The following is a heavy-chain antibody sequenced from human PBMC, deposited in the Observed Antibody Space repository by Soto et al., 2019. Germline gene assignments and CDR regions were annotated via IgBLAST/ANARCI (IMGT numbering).Heavy chain of an antibody. V-gene: IGHV3-30-3*01. D-gene: IGHD3-3*01. J-gene: IGHJ4*02. CDR1: GFTSSSYA. Sequence: PGGSLRLSCAASGFTSSSYAMHWVRQAPGKGLEWVAVISYDGSNKYYADSVKGRFTISRDNSKNTLYLQMNSLRAEDTAVYYCARDSGGDFWSGYYDYWGQGTLVTVSS. CDR2: ISYDGSNK. CDR3: ARDSGGDFWSGYYDY.